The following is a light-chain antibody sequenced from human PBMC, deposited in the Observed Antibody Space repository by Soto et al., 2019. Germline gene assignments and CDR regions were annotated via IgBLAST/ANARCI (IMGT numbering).Light chain of an antibody. CDR2: SAS. J-gene: IGKJ4*01. Sequence: QMTQSPSSVSASVGDTVTITCRAAQDIGTWLAWFQQKPGKAPKLLISSASRLQSGVPSRFSGSGSGTDFTLTISSLQPEDSAVYYCQQYNNWPSTFGGGTKVEIK. CDR3: QQYNNWPST. V-gene: IGKV1-12*01. CDR1: QDIGTW.